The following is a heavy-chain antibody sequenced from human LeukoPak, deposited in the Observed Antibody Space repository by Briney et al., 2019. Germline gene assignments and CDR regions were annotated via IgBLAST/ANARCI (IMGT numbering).Heavy chain of an antibody. CDR1: GFSFSSFW. V-gene: IGHV3-7*01. Sequence: GGSLRLSCAASGFSFSSFWMSWVRQARGKGLEWVANIKQDGGEKYYADSVKGRFTISRGSAKNSVYLQMNSLRDEDTAVYYCARHPGRWLQLDYWGQGTLVTVSS. J-gene: IGHJ4*02. CDR2: IKQDGGEK. D-gene: IGHD5-24*01. CDR3: ARHPGRWLQLDY.